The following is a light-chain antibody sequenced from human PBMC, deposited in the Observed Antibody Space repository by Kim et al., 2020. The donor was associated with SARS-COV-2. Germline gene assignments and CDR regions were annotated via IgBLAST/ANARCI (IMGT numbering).Light chain of an antibody. J-gene: IGKJ2*01. V-gene: IGKV3-15*01. CDR3: QQYNNWPPMYT. CDR1: QSVSSN. CDR2: GAS. Sequence: PGERATLSGRASQSVSSNLAWYQQKPGQAPRLLIYGASTRATGIPARFSGSGSGTEFTLTISSLQSEDFAVYYCQQYNNWPPMYTFGQGTKLEI.